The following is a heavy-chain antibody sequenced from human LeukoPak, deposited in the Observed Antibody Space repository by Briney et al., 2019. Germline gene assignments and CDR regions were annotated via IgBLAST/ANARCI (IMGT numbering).Heavy chain of an antibody. CDR1: GFTFSSYA. CDR2: ISGSSGRT. J-gene: IGHJ1*01. V-gene: IGHV3-23*01. CDR3: AKLYYYGSGSRIGWYFQH. Sequence: PGGSLRLSCEVSGFTFSSYAMSWVRQAPGKGLEWVSGISGSSGRTYYADSVKGRFTISRDNSKNTVYLQMNSLRAEDTAVYYCAKLYYYGSGSRIGWYFQHWGQGTLVTVSS. D-gene: IGHD3-10*01.